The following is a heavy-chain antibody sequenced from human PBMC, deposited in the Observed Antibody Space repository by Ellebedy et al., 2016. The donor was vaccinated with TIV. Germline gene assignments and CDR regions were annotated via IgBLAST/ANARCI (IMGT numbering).Heavy chain of an antibody. CDR2: IYYSGST. Sequence: SETLSLXXTVSGGSVSSGSYYWSWIRQPPGKGLEWIGYIYYSGSTNYNPSLKSRVTISVDTSKNQFSLKLSSVTAADTAVYYCASAPYYDFWSGYFDYWGQGTLVTVSS. CDR3: ASAPYYDFWSGYFDY. J-gene: IGHJ4*02. V-gene: IGHV4-61*01. CDR1: GGSVSSGSYY. D-gene: IGHD3-3*01.